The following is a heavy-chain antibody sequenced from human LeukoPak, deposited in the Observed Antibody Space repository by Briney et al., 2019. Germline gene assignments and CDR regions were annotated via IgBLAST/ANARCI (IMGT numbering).Heavy chain of an antibody. J-gene: IGHJ4*02. CDR3: ARADSGSYIPIDY. CDR2: IRYDGSNK. CDR1: GFTFSSYG. V-gene: IGHV3-30*02. Sequence: GGSLRLSCAASGFTFSSYGMHWVRQAPGKGLEWVAFIRYDGSNKYYADSVKGRFTISRDNSKNTLYLQMNSLRAEDTAVYYCARADSGSYIPIDYWGQGTLVTVSS. D-gene: IGHD1-26*01.